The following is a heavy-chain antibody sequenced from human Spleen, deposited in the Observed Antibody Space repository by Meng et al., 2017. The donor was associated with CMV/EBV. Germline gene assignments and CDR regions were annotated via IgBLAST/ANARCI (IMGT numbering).Heavy chain of an antibody. V-gene: IGHV3-43*01. CDR1: GFTFDDYT. J-gene: IGHJ6*02. CDR3: AKDNQGTYYYGMDV. Sequence: GESLKISCAASGFTFDDYTMRWVRQAPGKGLEWVSLISWDGGSTYYADSVKGRFTISRDNSKNSLYLQMNSLRTEDTALYYCAKDNQGTYYYGMDVWVQGTTVTVSS. CDR2: ISWDGGST. D-gene: IGHD3-10*01.